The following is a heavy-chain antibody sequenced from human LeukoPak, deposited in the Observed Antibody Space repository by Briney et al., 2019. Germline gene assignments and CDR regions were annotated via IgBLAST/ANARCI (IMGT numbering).Heavy chain of an antibody. J-gene: IGHJ3*02. CDR1: GFTFSSYW. CDR3: ARYCNSGSCFAFDI. CDR2: IKQDGSEK. V-gene: IGHV3-7*01. D-gene: IGHD2-15*01. Sequence: GGSLRLSCAASGFTFSSYWVSWVRQAPGKGLEWVANIKQDGSEKYYVDSVKGRFTISRANAKNSLYLQMNSLRAEDTAVYYCARYCNSGSCFAFDIWGQGTMVTVSS.